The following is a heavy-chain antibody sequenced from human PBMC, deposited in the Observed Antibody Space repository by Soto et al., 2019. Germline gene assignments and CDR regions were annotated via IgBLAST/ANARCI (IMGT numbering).Heavy chain of an antibody. D-gene: IGHD5-12*01. J-gene: IGHJ4*02. V-gene: IGHV3-9*01. Sequence: GGSLRLSCVVSGFTFDDYAMHWVRQTPGKGLEWVSGISWNSGSNGYEDSVKGRFTVSRDNAKNPLYLQMNSLRAEDTALYYCAKARYSGYETSRYFDYWGKGTLVTVAS. CDR1: GFTFDDYA. CDR3: AKARYSGYETSRYFDY. CDR2: ISWNSGSN.